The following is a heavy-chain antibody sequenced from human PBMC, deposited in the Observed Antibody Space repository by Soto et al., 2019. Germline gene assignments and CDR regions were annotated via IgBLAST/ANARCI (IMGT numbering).Heavy chain of an antibody. J-gene: IGHJ3*02. Sequence: GGSVRLPCAVSGLTVSSSYMTWVRHAPGKGLEWVSVSYSGGSTYYADCVKGRFTISRDNSKNMLSLPMNRLRDEDKAVHYCARVKITIFRVAPNSFDIRGQETRGTV. CDR2: SYSGGST. V-gene: IGHV3-53*01. CDR3: ARVKITIFRVAPNSFDI. D-gene: IGHD3-3*01. CDR1: GLTVSSSY.